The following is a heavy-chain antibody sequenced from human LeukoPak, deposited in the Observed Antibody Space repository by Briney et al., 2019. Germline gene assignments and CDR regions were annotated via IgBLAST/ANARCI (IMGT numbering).Heavy chain of an antibody. CDR2: INSDGSST. Sequence: GGSLRLSCAASGFTFSNYWMYWVRQAPGKGLVWVSRINSDGSSTTYADSVKGRFPISRDNAKNTLYLQMNSLRAEDTAVYYCARDYGRSRDYGMDVWGQGTTVTVSS. J-gene: IGHJ6*02. D-gene: IGHD3-10*01. CDR3: ARDYGRSRDYGMDV. CDR1: GFTFSNYW. V-gene: IGHV3-74*01.